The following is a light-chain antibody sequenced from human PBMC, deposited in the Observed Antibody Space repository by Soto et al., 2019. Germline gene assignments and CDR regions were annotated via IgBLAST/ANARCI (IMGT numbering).Light chain of an antibody. CDR2: KAS. CDR3: QQYNAFSAGT. J-gene: IGKJ1*01. Sequence: DIQMTQSPSTLSASVGDRVTITCRASQSISTWLAWYQQKPGKAPNLLIYKASSLESGVPSRFSGSGSGTEFTLAISRLQPDDFATYYCQQYNAFSAGTFGQGTEVEIK. V-gene: IGKV1-5*03. CDR1: QSISTW.